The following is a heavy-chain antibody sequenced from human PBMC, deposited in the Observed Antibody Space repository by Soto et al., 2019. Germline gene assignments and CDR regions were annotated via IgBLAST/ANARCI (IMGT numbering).Heavy chain of an antibody. V-gene: IGHV3-74*01. Sequence: GSLRLSWASSGITFSSYWMHWVLQAPGKGLVWVSRINSDGSSTSYADSVKGRFTISRDNAKNTLYLQMDSLRAEDTDVYYCARLGYYDSSGYYYPRGFDYWGQGTLVTVSS. CDR1: GITFSSYW. J-gene: IGHJ4*02. CDR3: ARLGYYDSSGYYYPRGFDY. D-gene: IGHD3-22*01. CDR2: INSDGSST.